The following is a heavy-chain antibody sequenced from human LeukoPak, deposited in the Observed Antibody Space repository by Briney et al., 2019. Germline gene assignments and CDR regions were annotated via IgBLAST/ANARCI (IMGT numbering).Heavy chain of an antibody. CDR2: IRSKANSYAT. CDR3: AKDGPSGSYFNY. CDR1: GFTFSGSA. V-gene: IGHV3-73*01. Sequence: PGGSLKLSCAASGFTFSGSAMHWVRQASGKGLEWVGRIRSKANSYATAYAASVKGRFTISRDDSKNTAYLQMNSLKTEDTAVYYCAKDGPSGSYFNYWGQGTLVTVSS. D-gene: IGHD1-26*01. J-gene: IGHJ4*02.